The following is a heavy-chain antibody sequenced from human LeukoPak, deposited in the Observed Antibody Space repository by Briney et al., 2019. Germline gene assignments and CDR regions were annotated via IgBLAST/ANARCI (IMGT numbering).Heavy chain of an antibody. Sequence: GESLRLSCAASGFTFDNNAMHWVRQAPGKGLEWVLGIAWNSGNTGFADSVKGRFTISRDNAENSLYLQMNSLTPEDTAFYFCAKDMNSYGSGSSYNPWGPFDSWGQGTLVTVSS. V-gene: IGHV3-9*01. J-gene: IGHJ4*02. CDR2: IAWNSGNT. D-gene: IGHD3-10*01. CDR3: AKDMNSYGSGSSYNPWGPFDS. CDR1: GFTFDNNA.